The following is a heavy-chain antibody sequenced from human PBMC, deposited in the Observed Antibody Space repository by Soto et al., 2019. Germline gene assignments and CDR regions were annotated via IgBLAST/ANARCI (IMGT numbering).Heavy chain of an antibody. CDR2: MYHSGSA. CDR3: ARHLIVGSATSKFYYGMDV. D-gene: IGHD1-26*01. Sequence: SETLSLTCTVSGDSISRYYWSWIRQPPGKELEWIGYMYHSGSANYNPSLKSRVTMAVDTSKNQFSLNLNSVTAADTAVYYCARHLIVGSATSKFYYGMDVWGQGTTVTVSS. CDR1: GDSISRYY. J-gene: IGHJ6*02. V-gene: IGHV4-59*08.